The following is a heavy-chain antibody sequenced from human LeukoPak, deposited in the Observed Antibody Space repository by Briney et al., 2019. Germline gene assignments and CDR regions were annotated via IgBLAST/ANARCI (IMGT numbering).Heavy chain of an antibody. CDR3: AKNGDRGAYCTGGTCYPYFYYYMDV. Sequence: GGTLRLSCAASGFTFSSYGMSWVRQAPGKGLEWVSAISGSGGTTYYADSVKGRFTISRDNSKNTLYLQMNSLRAEDTAIYYCAKNGDRGAYCTGGTCYPYFYYYMDVWGKGTTVTI. D-gene: IGHD2-15*01. J-gene: IGHJ6*03. CDR2: ISGSGGTT. V-gene: IGHV3-23*01. CDR1: GFTFSSYG.